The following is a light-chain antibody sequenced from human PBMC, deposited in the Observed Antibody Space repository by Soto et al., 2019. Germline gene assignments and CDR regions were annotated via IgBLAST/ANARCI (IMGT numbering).Light chain of an antibody. Sequence: DIQKTQSPSSLSASVGDRVTITCRASQSISSYLNWYQQEPGKAPKLLIYAASSLESGVPSRFSGSGSGTDFTLTISSLQPEDFATYYCQQSYSTPPWTFGQGTKVEIK. CDR2: AAS. CDR1: QSISSY. J-gene: IGKJ1*01. V-gene: IGKV1-39*01. CDR3: QQSYSTPPWT.